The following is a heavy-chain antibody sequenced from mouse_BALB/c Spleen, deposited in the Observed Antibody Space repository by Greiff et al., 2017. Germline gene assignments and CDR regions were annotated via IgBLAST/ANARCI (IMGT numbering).Heavy chain of an antibody. CDR2: ISYDGSN. J-gene: IGHJ3*01. Sequence: EVKLVESGPGLVKPSQSLSLTCSVTGYSITSGYYWNWIRQFPGNKLEWMGYISYDGSNNYNPSLKNRISITRDTSKNQFFLKLNSVTTEDTATYYCARSDDYDWFAYWGQGTLVTVSA. D-gene: IGHD2-4*01. V-gene: IGHV3-6*02. CDR1: GYSITSGYY. CDR3: ARSDDYDWFAY.